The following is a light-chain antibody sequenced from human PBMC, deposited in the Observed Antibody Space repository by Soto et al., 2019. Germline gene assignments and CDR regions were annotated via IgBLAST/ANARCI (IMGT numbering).Light chain of an antibody. CDR2: DAS. J-gene: IGKJ5*01. CDR3: QQYHNWPIT. CDR1: QSVSSN. V-gene: IGKV3-15*01. Sequence: EIVMTQSPATLSVSPGERDTLSCRARQSVSSNLAWHQQKPGQAPRILMYDASTRATGIPARFSGSGSGTEFTLTISSLQSEDFAVYYCQQYHNWPITFGQGTRLEIK.